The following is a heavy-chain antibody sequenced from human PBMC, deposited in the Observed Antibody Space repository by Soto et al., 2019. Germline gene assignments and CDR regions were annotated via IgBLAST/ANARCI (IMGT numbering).Heavy chain of an antibody. D-gene: IGHD4-17*01. J-gene: IGHJ5*02. V-gene: IGHV4-4*02. CDR1: SGSISSSNW. Sequence: PSETLSLTCAVSSGSISSSNWWSWVRQPPGKGLEWIGEIYHSGSTNYNPSLKSRVTISVDKSKNQFSLKLSSVTAADTAVYYCARSVSYGDYVRWFDPWGQGTLVTVS. CDR3: ARSVSYGDYVRWFDP. CDR2: IYHSGST.